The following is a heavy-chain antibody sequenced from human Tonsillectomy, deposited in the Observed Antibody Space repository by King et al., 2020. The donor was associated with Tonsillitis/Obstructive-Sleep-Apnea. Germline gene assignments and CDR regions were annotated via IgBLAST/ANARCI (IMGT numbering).Heavy chain of an antibody. J-gene: IGHJ4*02. CDR2: ISGYNGNT. CDR3: ARTYSYDSSGYYYPNYLDY. CDR1: GYTFSSYG. Sequence: QLVQSGAEVKKPGASVKVSCKASGYTFSSYGISWVRQAPGQGLEWMGWISGYNGNTNYAQNLQGRVIMTTDTSTTTAYMELRSLRSDDTAVYYCARTYSYDSSGYYYPNYLDYWGQGTLVTVSS. V-gene: IGHV1-18*01. D-gene: IGHD3-22*01.